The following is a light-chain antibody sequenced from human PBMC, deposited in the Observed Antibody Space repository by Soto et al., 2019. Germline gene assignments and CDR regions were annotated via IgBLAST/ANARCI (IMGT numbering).Light chain of an antibody. J-gene: IGKJ1*01. Sequence: DIQMTQSPSSLYASVGDRVTITCRASQGISNYLAWYQQQPGKVPKLLIYVASTLQSGVTSRFSGSGSGTDFTLTISSLQPEDVATYYCQKYNSAPWTFGQGTKVEIK. CDR1: QGISNY. CDR3: QKYNSAPWT. V-gene: IGKV1-27*01. CDR2: VAS.